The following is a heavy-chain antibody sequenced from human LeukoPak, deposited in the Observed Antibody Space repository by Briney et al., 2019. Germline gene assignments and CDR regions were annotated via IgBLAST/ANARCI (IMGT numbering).Heavy chain of an antibody. J-gene: IGHJ3*02. CDR1: GGSISSYY. V-gene: IGHV4-4*07. CDR2: IYTSGST. D-gene: IGHD4-17*01. CDR3: ARVGIRAVRDAFDI. Sequence: SETLSLTCTVSGGSISSYYWSWIRQPAGKGLEWIGRIYTSGSTNYNPSLKSRVTMSVDTSKNQFSLKLSSVTAADTAVYYYARVGIRAVRDAFDIWGQGTMVTVSS.